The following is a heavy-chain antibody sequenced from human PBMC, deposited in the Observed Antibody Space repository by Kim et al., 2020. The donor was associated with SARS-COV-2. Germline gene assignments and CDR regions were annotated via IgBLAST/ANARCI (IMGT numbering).Heavy chain of an antibody. D-gene: IGHD6-13*01. Sequence: SVKVSCKASGGTFSSYAISWVRQAPGQGLEWMGGIIPIFGTANYAQKFQGRVTITADESTSTAYMELSSLRSEDTAVYYCAKTAAGTFGGRTFDYWGQGTLVTVSS. J-gene: IGHJ4*02. V-gene: IGHV1-69*13. CDR1: GGTFSSYA. CDR3: AKTAAGTFGGRTFDY. CDR2: IIPIFGTA.